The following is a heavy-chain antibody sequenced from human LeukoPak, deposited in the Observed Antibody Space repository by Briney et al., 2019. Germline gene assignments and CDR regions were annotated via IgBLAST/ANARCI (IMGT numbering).Heavy chain of an antibody. J-gene: IGHJ4*02. V-gene: IGHV4-31*03. CDR1: GGSISSGGYY. CDR3: ARGSPYDFWSGPDFDY. D-gene: IGHD3-3*01. CDR2: IYYSVST. Sequence: SQTLSLTCTVSGGSISSGGYYWSWIRQHPGKGLEWIGYIYYSVSTYYNPSLKSRVTISVDTSKNQFSLKLSSVTAADTAVYYCARGSPYDFWSGPDFDYWGQGTLVTVSS.